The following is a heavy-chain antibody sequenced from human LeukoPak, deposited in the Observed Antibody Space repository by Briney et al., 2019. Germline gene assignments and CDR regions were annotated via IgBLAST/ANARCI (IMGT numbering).Heavy chain of an antibody. V-gene: IGHV4-38-2*02. D-gene: IGHD1-26*01. CDR1: GYSISSGYY. CDR3: ARGGNYWPQWWFDP. J-gene: IGHJ5*02. CDR2: IFHTGGT. Sequence: SETLSLTCTVSGYSISSGYYWAWIRQPPGKGLEWIGSIFHTGGTYHNPSLKSRVTISVDTSKNQFSLKLSSVTAADTAVYYCARGGNYWPQWWFDPWGRGTLVSVSS.